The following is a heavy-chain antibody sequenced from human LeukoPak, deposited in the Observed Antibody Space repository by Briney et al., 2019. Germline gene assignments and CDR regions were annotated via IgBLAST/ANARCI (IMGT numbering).Heavy chain of an antibody. CDR3: ARVAAAGNYYFDY. D-gene: IGHD6-13*01. CDR1: GGSISSSSYY. J-gene: IGHJ4*02. V-gene: IGHV4-39*07. CDR2: IYYTGST. Sequence: PSETLSLTCTVSGGSISSSSYYWGWIRQPPGKGLEWIGSIYYTGSTYYNPSLKSRVTISIDTSKNQFSLRLSSVTAADTAVSFCARVAAAGNYYFDYWGQGTLVTVSS.